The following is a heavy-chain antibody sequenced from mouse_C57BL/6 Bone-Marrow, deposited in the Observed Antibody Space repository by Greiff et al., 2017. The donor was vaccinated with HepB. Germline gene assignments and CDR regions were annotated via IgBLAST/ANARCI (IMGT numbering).Heavy chain of an antibody. CDR2: INPSSGYT. Sequence: QVQLQQSGAELARPGASVKMSCKASGYNFTSYTMHWVNQRPGQGLEWIGYINPSSGYTKYNQKFKDKATLTADKSSSTAYMQLSSLTSEDSAVYYCARESYYYGSSYYFDYWGQGTTLTVSS. V-gene: IGHV1-4*01. CDR1: GYNFTSYT. D-gene: IGHD1-1*01. J-gene: IGHJ2*01. CDR3: ARESYYYGSSYYFDY.